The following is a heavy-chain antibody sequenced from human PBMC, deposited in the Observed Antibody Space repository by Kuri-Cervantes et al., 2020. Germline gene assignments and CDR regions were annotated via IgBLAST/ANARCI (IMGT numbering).Heavy chain of an antibody. V-gene: IGHV3-9*01. D-gene: IGHD5-18*01. CDR3: ARAEDTAMALADY. CDR1: GFTFDDYA. CDR2: ISWNSGSI. Sequence: SLKISCAASGFTFDDYAMHWVRQAPGKGLEWVSGISWNSGSIGYADSVKGRFTISRDNAKNTLYLQMNSLRAEDTAVYYCARAEDTAMALADYWGQGTLVTVSS. J-gene: IGHJ4*02.